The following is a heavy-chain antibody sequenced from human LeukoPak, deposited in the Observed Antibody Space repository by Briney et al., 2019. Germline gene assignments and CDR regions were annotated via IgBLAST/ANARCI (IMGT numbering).Heavy chain of an antibody. Sequence: GGSLRLSCAASGFTFSDYYLIWIRQAPGKGLEWVSYISSSSSDTNYADSVRGRFTISRDNANKSLYLQMNSLRDEDTAVYYCARVGATWYFQHWGQGALVTVSS. CDR3: ARVGATWYFQH. CDR2: ISSSSSDT. V-gene: IGHV3-11*06. J-gene: IGHJ1*01. CDR1: GFTFSDYY. D-gene: IGHD1-26*01.